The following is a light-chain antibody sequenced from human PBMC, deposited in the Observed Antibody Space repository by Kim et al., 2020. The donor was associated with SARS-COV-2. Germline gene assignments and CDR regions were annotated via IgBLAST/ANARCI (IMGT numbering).Light chain of an antibody. CDR3: QQYRDWPLT. CDR1: QSVNDN. Sequence: EIVMTQSPATLSVSPGERATLSCRASQSVNDNLAWYQQKPGQTPRLLIYFASTRATGIPARFSGSGYGTEFTLTISSLQSEDFAVYYCQQYRDWPLTFGGGTKVDIK. CDR2: FAS. V-gene: IGKV3-15*01. J-gene: IGKJ4*01.